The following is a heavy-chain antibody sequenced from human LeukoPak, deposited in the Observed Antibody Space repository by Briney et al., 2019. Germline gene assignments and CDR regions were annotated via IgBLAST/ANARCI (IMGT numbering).Heavy chain of an antibody. CDR3: ASSRSIAAASDY. J-gene: IGHJ4*02. D-gene: IGHD6-13*01. CDR1: GFTFSSYA. Sequence: GGSLRLSCAASGFTFSSYAMSWVRQAPGKGLEWVSVIYSGGSTYYADSVKGRFTISRDNSKNTLYLQMNSLRAEDTAVYYCASSRSIAAASDYWGQGTLVTVSS. CDR2: IYSGGST. V-gene: IGHV3-66*01.